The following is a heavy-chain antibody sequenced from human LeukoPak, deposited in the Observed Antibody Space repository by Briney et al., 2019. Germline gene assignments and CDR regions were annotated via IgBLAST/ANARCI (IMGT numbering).Heavy chain of an antibody. J-gene: IGHJ5*02. CDR1: GFTFSSYS. CDR2: ISPDDSTA. V-gene: IGHV3-23*01. D-gene: IGHD3-3*01. Sequence: HPGGSLRLSCLASGFTFSSYSMSWVRQAPGKGLEWVSAISPDDSTAYYADSVKGRFTVSRDNSRNTLYLLLNSLRAEDTAVYYCAKEHDLWYEGGNWFDPWGQGTLVTVSS. CDR3: AKEHDLWYEGGNWFDP.